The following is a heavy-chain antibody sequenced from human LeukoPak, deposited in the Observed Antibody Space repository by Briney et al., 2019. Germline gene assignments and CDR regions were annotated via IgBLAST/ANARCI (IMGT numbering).Heavy chain of an antibody. Sequence: PSETLSLTCAVYGGSFSGYYWSWIRQPPGKGLEWIGEINHSGSTNYNPSLKSRVTISVDTSKNQFSLKLSSVTAADTVVYYCARGSPYGRNWFDPWGQGTLVTVSS. CDR2: INHSGST. J-gene: IGHJ5*02. CDR3: ARGSPYGRNWFDP. D-gene: IGHD3-10*01. V-gene: IGHV4-34*01. CDR1: GGSFSGYY.